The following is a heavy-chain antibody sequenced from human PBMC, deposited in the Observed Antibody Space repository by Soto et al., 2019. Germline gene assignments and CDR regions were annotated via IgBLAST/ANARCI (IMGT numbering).Heavy chain of an antibody. V-gene: IGHV3-33*08. Sequence: GGSLRLSCAASGFTFSNYGMHWVRQAPGKGLDWVAVIWYDGSNKYYADSVKGRFTISRDNSKNTLYLQMNSLRAEDTAVYYCARDGSITMVRGRPYYYYGMDVWGQGTTVTVSS. CDR2: IWYDGSNK. CDR1: GFTFSNYG. J-gene: IGHJ6*02. D-gene: IGHD3-10*01. CDR3: ARDGSITMVRGRPYYYYGMDV.